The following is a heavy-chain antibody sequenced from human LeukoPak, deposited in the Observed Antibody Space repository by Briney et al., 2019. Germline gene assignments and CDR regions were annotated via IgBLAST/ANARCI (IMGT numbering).Heavy chain of an antibody. CDR3: AKGYNWNYASSFDC. CDR2: ISTSGGTT. D-gene: IGHD1-7*01. CDR1: GFTFISYE. Sequence: GGSLRLSCAASGFTFISYEMNWVRQAPGKGLEWVSHISTSGGTTYYADSVKGRFTISRDNSKNTLYLQMNSLRADDTAVYYCAKGYNWNYASSFDCWGQGTLVTVSS. V-gene: IGHV3-48*03. J-gene: IGHJ4*02.